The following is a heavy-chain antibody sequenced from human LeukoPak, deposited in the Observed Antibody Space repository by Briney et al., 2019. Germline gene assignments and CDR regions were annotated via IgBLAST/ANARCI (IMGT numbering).Heavy chain of an antibody. J-gene: IGHJ6*02. CDR3: ARDGSPPGWYYYYGMDV. V-gene: IGHV3-74*01. CDR2: INSDGSST. Sequence: GGSLRLSCAASGFTFSSYWMHWVRQAPGKGLVWVSRINSDGSSTSYADSVKGRFTISRDNAKNTLYLQMNSLRAEDTAVYYCARDGSPPGWYYYYGMDVWGQGTTVTVSS. D-gene: IGHD2-15*01. CDR1: GFTFSSYW.